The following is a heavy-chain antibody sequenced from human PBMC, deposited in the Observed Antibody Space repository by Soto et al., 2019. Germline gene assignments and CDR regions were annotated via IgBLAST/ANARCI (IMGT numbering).Heavy chain of an antibody. Sequence: QVQLVESGGGLVKPGGSLRLSCAASGFTFSDYYMSWIRQAQGKGLEWVSDISSSGSTIYYADSMKGRFTISRDNAKNSVYLQMNSLRAEDTAVYYCARGPYNYVWGSDPPHFDYWGQGTLVTVSS. D-gene: IGHD3-16*02. CDR2: ISSSGSTI. V-gene: IGHV3-11*01. CDR1: GFTFSDYY. CDR3: ARGPYNYVWGSDPPHFDY. J-gene: IGHJ4*02.